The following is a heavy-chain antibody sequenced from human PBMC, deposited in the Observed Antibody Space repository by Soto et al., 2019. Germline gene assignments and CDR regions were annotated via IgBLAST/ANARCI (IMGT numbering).Heavy chain of an antibody. D-gene: IGHD3-22*01. CDR2: IYYSGST. Sequence: SETLSLTCTVSGGSISSGGYYWSWIRQHPGKGLEWIGHIYYSGSTYYNPSLKSRVTISVDTSKNQFSLKLSSVTAADTAVYYCATRPYDSSGYYSPAAFQHWGQGTLVTVSS. CDR1: GGSISSGGYY. V-gene: IGHV4-31*03. J-gene: IGHJ1*01. CDR3: ATRPYDSSGYYSPAAFQH.